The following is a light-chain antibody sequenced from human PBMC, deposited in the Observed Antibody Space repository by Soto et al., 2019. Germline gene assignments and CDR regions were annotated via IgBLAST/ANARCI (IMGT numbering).Light chain of an antibody. V-gene: IGLV3-21*02. Sequence: SYELTQTPSVSVAPGQTARIFCGGNNVGSKIVAWYQQKPGQAPVLVVYDDGDRPSGIPERFSGSNSGNTATLTISRVEAGDEADYYCQVWDSSSDHVVFGGGTKLTVL. J-gene: IGLJ2*01. CDR1: NVGSKI. CDR2: DDG. CDR3: QVWDSSSDHVV.